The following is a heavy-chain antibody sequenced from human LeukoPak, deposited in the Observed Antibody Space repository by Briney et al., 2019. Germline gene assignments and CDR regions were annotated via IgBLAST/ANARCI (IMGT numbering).Heavy chain of an antibody. CDR1: XXXISXISDX. CDR3: ARHSEVRAFDY. CDR2: VFYTGST. Sequence: SEXXXLTCXXSXXXISXISDXWGWIRQPPGKGLEWIGSVFYTGSTLDNPSLKSRVTISIDTSKNQISLKLVSVTATDTAVYYCARHSEVRAFDYWGQGALVTVSS. V-gene: IGHV4-39*01. J-gene: IGHJ4*02.